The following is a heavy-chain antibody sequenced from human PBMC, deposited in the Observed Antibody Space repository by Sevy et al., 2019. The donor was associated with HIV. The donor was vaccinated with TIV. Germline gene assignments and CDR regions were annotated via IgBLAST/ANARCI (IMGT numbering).Heavy chain of an antibody. D-gene: IGHD3-10*01. Sequence: ASVKVSCKASGYTFTSYDINWVRQATGQGLEWMGWMNPSSGNTGYAQRFQGRVTMTRNTSISTAYMELSSLRSEDTAVYYCARDYYYGSGSYPSQYYYYGMDVWGQGTTVTVSS. J-gene: IGHJ6*02. V-gene: IGHV1-8*01. CDR3: ARDYYYGSGSYPSQYYYYGMDV. CDR1: GYTFTSYD. CDR2: MNPSSGNT.